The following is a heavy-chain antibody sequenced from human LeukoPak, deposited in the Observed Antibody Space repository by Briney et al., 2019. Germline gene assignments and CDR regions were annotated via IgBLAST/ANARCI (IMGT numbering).Heavy chain of an antibody. D-gene: IGHD4-23*01. J-gene: IGHJ4*02. CDR3: ARGLYGGNSEFDEFDY. Sequence: SETLSLTCTVSGGSVSSGSYYWSWIRQPPGKGLEWIGYIYYSGSTNYNPSLKSRVTISVDTSKNQFSLKLSSVTAADTAVYYCARGLYGGNSEFDEFDYWGQGTLVTVSS. CDR1: GGSVSSGSYY. CDR2: IYYSGST. V-gene: IGHV4-61*01.